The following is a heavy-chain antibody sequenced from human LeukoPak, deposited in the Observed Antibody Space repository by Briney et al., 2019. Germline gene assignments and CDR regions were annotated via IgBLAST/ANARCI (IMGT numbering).Heavy chain of an antibody. CDR1: GCTFTGYY. Sequence: ASVKVSCKASGCTFTGYYMHWVRQAPGQGLEWMGWINPNGRGTNYAQKFQGRVTMTRDTSISTAYMEVSRLRSDDTAVYYCARGAVAEQSEYFQYWGQGTLVTVPS. V-gene: IGHV1-2*02. CDR3: ARGAVAEQSEYFQY. J-gene: IGHJ1*01. CDR2: INPNGRGT. D-gene: IGHD6-19*01.